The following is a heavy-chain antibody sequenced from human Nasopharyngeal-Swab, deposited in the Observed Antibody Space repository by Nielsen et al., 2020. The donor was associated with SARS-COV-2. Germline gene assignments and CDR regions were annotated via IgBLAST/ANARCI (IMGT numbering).Heavy chain of an antibody. Sequence: GESLKISCAASAFTFSSYWMSWVRQAPGKGLEWVANIKQDGSEKYYVDSVKGRFTISRDNAKNSLYLQMNSLRAEDTAVYYCARDLRSSGWYRAFDIWGQGTMVTVSS. CDR2: IKQDGSEK. D-gene: IGHD6-19*01. V-gene: IGHV3-7*01. CDR3: ARDLRSSGWYRAFDI. CDR1: AFTFSSYW. J-gene: IGHJ3*02.